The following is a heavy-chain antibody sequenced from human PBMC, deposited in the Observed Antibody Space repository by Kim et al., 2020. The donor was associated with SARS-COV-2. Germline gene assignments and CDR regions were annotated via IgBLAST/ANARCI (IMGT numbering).Heavy chain of an antibody. D-gene: IGHD3-16*01. CDR2: IYTDGGA. CDR1: GFTISSNY. J-gene: IGHJ4*02. CDR3: ARDVFSVNYFDY. V-gene: IGHV3-66*01. Sequence: GGSLRLSCAASGFTISSNYMNWIRQAPGKGLEWVSSIYTDGGAYYADSVKGRFTISREISKSTVYLQMKSLRAEDTAVYYCARDVFSVNYFDYWGQGILVTVSS.